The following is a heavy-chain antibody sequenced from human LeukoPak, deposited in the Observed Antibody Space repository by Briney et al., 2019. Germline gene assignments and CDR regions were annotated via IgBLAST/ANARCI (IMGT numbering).Heavy chain of an antibody. CDR2: IIPIFGTA. J-gene: IGHJ4*02. CDR3: ARVPNYYDSSGYSFDY. V-gene: IGHV1-69*01. CDR1: GGTFSSYA. D-gene: IGHD3-22*01. Sequence: SVKVSFKASGGTFSSYAISWVRQAPGQGLEWMGGIIPIFGTANYAQKFQGRVTITADESTSTAYMELSSLRSEDTAVYYCARVPNYYDSSGYSFDYWGQGTLVTVSS.